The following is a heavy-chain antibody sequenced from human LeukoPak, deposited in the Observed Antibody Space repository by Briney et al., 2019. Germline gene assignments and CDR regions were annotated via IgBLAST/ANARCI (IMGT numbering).Heavy chain of an antibody. CDR3: VRDRPHNWFDP. V-gene: IGHV3-21*01. Sequence: PGGSLRLSCVVSGFTFSAYSMNWVRQAPGKGLEWVSSISFNSDYIYYADSVRGRFTISRDNAKNTLFLQMNSLRAEDTAVYYCVRDRPHNWFDPWGQGTLVTVSS. CDR2: ISFNSDYI. D-gene: IGHD6-6*01. CDR1: GFTFSAYS. J-gene: IGHJ5*02.